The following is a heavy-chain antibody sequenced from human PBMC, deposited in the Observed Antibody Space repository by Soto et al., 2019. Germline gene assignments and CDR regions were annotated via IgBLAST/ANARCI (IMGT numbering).Heavy chain of an antibody. CDR3: ARHQEVVAAAGTVRWFDP. V-gene: IGHV4-39*01. CDR1: GGSISSSSYY. J-gene: IGHJ5*02. Sequence: ETLSLTCPVSGGSISSSSYYWGWIRQPPGKGLEWIGSIYYSGSTYYNPSLKSRVTISVDTSKNQFSLKPSSVTAADTAVYYCARHQEVVAAAGTVRWFDPWGQGTLVTVSS. CDR2: IYYSGST. D-gene: IGHD6-13*01.